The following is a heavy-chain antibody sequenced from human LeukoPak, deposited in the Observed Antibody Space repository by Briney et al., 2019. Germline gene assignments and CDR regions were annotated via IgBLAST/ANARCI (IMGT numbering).Heavy chain of an antibody. V-gene: IGHV3-7*03. CDR3: AKDTRAIVGSAHNAFDI. Sequence: GGSLRPSCAASGFTFSSYWMSWVRQAPGKGLEWVANIKQDGSEKYYVDSVKGRFTISRDNAKNSLNLQMNSLRAEDTALYYCAKDTRAIVGSAHNAFDIWGQGAMVTVSS. CDR2: IKQDGSEK. J-gene: IGHJ3*02. D-gene: IGHD1-26*01. CDR1: GFTFSSYW.